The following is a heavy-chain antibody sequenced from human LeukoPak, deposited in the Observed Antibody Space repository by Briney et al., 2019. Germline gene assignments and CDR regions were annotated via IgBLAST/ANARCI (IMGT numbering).Heavy chain of an antibody. CDR1: GFTFSSYA. CDR3: ARGGHYYDSSGYDPFDY. CDR2: ISGSGGST. V-gene: IGHV3-23*01. Sequence: GGSLRLSCAASGFTFSSYAMSWVRQAPGKGLEWVSAISGSGGSTYYADSVKGRFTISRDNAKNSLYLQMNSLRAEDTAVYYCARGGHYYDSSGYDPFDYWGQGTLATVSS. D-gene: IGHD3-22*01. J-gene: IGHJ4*02.